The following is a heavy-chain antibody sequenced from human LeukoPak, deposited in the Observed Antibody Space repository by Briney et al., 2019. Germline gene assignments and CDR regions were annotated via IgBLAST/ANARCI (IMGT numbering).Heavy chain of an antibody. V-gene: IGHV1-46*01. CDR3: ARDPYNGNYGDSYYYYMDV. Sequence: GASVKVSCKASGYTFTSYYMHWVRQAPGLGLEWMGIIRPIADTTTYAQKFQGRVTMTRDMSTSTVYMELSSLRAEDTAIYYCARDPYNGNYGDSYYYYMDVWGKGTTVTISS. CDR2: IRPIADTT. D-gene: IGHD1-26*01. J-gene: IGHJ6*03. CDR1: GYTFTSYY.